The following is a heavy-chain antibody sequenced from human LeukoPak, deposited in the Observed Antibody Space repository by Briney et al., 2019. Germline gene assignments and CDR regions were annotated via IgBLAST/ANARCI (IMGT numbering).Heavy chain of an antibody. J-gene: IGHJ4*02. CDR1: GFTFSSYW. CDR2: IKSKADGETI. V-gene: IGHV3-15*01. D-gene: IGHD1-20*01. Sequence: GGSLRLSCAASGFTFSSYWMSWVRQAPGKGLEWVGRIKSKADGETIDYAAPVKGRFTFSRDDSKNMLYLQMNSLKSEDTAVYYCSTLTSRGLSDSWGQGTLVTVSS. CDR3: STLTSRGLSDS.